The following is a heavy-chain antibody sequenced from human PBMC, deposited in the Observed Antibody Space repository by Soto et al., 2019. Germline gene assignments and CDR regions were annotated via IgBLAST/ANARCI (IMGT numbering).Heavy chain of an antibody. CDR2: INHSGST. Sequence: QVQLQQWGAGLLKPSETLSLTCAVYGGSFSGYYWSWIRQPPGKGLEWIGEINHSGSTNYNPSLKSRGTISVDTSKTQFSLTLSSVTAADTAVYYCARRRAPANDLRYWGQGTLVTVSS. CDR3: ARRRAPANDLRY. V-gene: IGHV4-34*01. D-gene: IGHD1-1*01. J-gene: IGHJ4*02. CDR1: GGSFSGYY.